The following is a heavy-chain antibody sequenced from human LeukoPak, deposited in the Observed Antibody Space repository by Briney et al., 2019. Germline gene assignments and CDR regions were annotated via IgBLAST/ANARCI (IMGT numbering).Heavy chain of an antibody. CDR3: ARDVSAGYGMDA. J-gene: IGHJ6*02. CDR2: MNPNSGNT. CDR1: GYTFTSYD. Sequence: ASVKVSCKASGYTFTSYDINWVRQATGQGLEWMGWMNPNSGNTGYTQKFQGRVTMTRNTSMSTAYMELSSLRSEDTAVYYCARDVSAGYGMDAWGQGTTVTVSS. D-gene: IGHD2-15*01. V-gene: IGHV1-8*01.